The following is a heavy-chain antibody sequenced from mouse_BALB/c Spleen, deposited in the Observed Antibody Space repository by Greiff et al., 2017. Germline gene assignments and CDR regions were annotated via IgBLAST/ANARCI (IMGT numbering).Heavy chain of an antibody. CDR1: GDSITSGY. D-gene: IGHD1-1*01. CDR2: ISYSGST. Sequence: EVKLQESGPSLVKPSQTLSLTCSVTGDSITSGYWNWIRKFPGNKLEYMGYISYSGSTYYNPSLKSRISITRDTSKNQYYLQLNSVTTEDTATYYCARCYYGSSPYWYFDVWGAGTTVTVSS. CDR3: ARCYYGSSPYWYFDV. V-gene: IGHV3-8*02. J-gene: IGHJ1*01.